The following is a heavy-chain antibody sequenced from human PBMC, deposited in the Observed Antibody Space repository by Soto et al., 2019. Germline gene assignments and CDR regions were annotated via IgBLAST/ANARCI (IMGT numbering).Heavy chain of an antibody. V-gene: IGHV3-48*01. CDR1: GFTFSSYS. Sequence: EVQLVESGGGLVQPGGSLRLSCAASGFTFSSYSMNWVRQAPGKGLEWVSYISSSSSTIYYADSVKGRFTISRDNAKNSLYLQMNSLRAEDTAVYYCAREAIVGATTDFDYWGQGTLVTVSS. CDR2: ISSSSSTI. J-gene: IGHJ4*02. D-gene: IGHD1-26*01. CDR3: AREAIVGATTDFDY.